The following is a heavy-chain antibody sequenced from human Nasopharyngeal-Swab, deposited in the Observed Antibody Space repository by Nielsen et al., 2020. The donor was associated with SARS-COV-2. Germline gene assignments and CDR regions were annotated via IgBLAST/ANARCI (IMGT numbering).Heavy chain of an antibody. Sequence: GGSLRLSCAASGFTFSSYAMNWVRQAPGKGLEWVAFIRYDGSDYYYAGSVEGRFTISRDNSKNTLYLQLNSLRAEDTAVYYCARQDSSAYYYVFNYWGQGTLVTVSS. CDR1: GFTFSSYA. CDR2: IRYDGSDY. CDR3: ARQDSSAYYYVFNY. D-gene: IGHD3-22*01. V-gene: IGHV3-30*02. J-gene: IGHJ4*02.